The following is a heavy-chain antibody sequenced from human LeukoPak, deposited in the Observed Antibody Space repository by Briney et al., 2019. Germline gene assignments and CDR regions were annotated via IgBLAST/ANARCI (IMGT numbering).Heavy chain of an antibody. Sequence: SETLSLTCTVSGGSISSGGYYWSWIRQPPGKGLEWIGYIYHSGSTYYNPSLKSRVTISVDRSKNQFSLKLSSVTAADTAVYYCASKSIAARDALVDIWGQGTMVTVSS. CDR3: ASKSIAARDALVDI. CDR1: GGSISSGGYY. V-gene: IGHV4-30-2*01. CDR2: IYHSGST. J-gene: IGHJ3*02. D-gene: IGHD6-6*01.